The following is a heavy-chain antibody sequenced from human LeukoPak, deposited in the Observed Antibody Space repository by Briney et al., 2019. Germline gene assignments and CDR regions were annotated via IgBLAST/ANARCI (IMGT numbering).Heavy chain of an antibody. V-gene: IGHV3-33*08. CDR1: GFTFISYA. CDR3: ARAQVRGVYDY. Sequence: PGGSLRLSCAASGFTFISYAMHWVRQAPGKGLEWVAVIWYDGSNKYYADSVKGRFTISRDNSKNTLYLQMNSLRAEDTAVYYCARAQVRGVYDYWGQGTLVTVSS. CDR2: IWYDGSNK. J-gene: IGHJ4*02. D-gene: IGHD3-10*01.